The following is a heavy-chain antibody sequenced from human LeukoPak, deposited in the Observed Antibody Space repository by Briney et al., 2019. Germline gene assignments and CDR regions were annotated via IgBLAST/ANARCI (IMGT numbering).Heavy chain of an antibody. D-gene: IGHD5-24*01. Sequence: GESLKISCKGSGYSFSTYWIGWVRQMPGKGLEWMGIIYPGNSDTRYSPTFQGQVTISADKSISTAYLQWSSLKASDTAMYYCAREPDGYVVDALDYWGQGTLVTVSS. V-gene: IGHV5-51*01. CDR2: IYPGNSDT. CDR3: AREPDGYVVDALDY. J-gene: IGHJ4*02. CDR1: GYSFSTYW.